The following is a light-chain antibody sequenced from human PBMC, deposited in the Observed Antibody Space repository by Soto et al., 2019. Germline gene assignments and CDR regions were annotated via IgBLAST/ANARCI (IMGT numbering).Light chain of an antibody. J-gene: IGKJ1*01. Sequence: IVLTQSPGTLSLSPGERATLSCRASQSVSSIYLSWYQQTPGQAPRLLIYDASNRATGIPARFSGSGSGTDFTLTISSLEPEDFAVYYCQQRSNWPTFGQGTKVDIK. V-gene: IGKV3D-20*02. CDR1: QSVSSIY. CDR3: QQRSNWPT. CDR2: DAS.